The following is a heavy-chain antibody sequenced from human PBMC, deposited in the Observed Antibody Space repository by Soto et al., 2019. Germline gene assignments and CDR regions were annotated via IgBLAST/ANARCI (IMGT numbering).Heavy chain of an antibody. J-gene: IGHJ4*02. CDR2: ISHSGTTI. CDR3: AHRPAYDISTGYYPFDY. V-gene: IGHV3-11*01. D-gene: IGHD3-9*01. Sequence: GGSLRLSCTASGFTLSDYYMNWIRQAPVKVLEWISYISHSGTTISYADSVKGRFTISRDNADNSLFLQMNSLRAEDTATYYCAHRPAYDISTGYYPFDYWGQGSLVTVSS. CDR1: GFTLSDYY.